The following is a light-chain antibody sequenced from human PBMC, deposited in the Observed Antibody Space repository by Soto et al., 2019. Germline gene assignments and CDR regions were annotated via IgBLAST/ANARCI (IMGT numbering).Light chain of an antibody. CDR1: PRVTSSY. CDR3: QQYGSSPLT. V-gene: IGKV3-20*01. J-gene: IGKJ4*01. CDR2: GAS. Sequence: IVLTTSAGTLSLSTGDGALLPCRASPRVTSSYLAWYQQKPGQAPRLLIYGASSRATGIPDRFSGSGSGTDFTLSISRLEPEDFAVYYCQQYGSSPLTFGGGTKVDI.